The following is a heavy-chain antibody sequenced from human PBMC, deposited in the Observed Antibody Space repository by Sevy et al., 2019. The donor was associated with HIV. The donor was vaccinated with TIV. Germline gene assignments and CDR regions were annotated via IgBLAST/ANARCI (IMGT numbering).Heavy chain of an antibody. CDR1: GFTFSSYS. CDR3: ARDRIVGATRWFDP. CDR2: ISSSSSYV. Sequence: GGSLRLSCAASGFTFSSYSMNWVRQAPGKGLEWVSSISSSSSYVYYADSVKGRLTISRDNAKNSLYLQMNSLRAEDRAVYYCARDRIVGATRWFDPWGQGTLVTVSS. J-gene: IGHJ5*02. V-gene: IGHV3-21*01. D-gene: IGHD1-26*01.